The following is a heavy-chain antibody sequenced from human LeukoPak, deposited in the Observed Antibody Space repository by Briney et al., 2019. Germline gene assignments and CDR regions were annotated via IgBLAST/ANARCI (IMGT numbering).Heavy chain of an antibody. CDR2: ISAYNGNT. CDR1: GYTFTGYY. D-gene: IGHD6-6*01. CDR3: ARMSGLGDWFDP. Sequence: ASVKVSCKASGYTFTGYYMHWVRQAPGQGLEWMGWISAYNGNTNYAQKLQGRVTMTTDTSTSTAYMELRSLRSDDTAVYYCARMSGLGDWFDPWGQGALVTVSS. J-gene: IGHJ5*02. V-gene: IGHV1-18*04.